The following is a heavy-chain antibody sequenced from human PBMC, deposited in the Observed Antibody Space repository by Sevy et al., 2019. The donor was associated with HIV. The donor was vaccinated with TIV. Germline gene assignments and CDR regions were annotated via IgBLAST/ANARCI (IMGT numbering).Heavy chain of an antibody. Sequence: ASVKVSCKASGYTFTSYGISWVRQAPGQGLEWMGWISAYNGNTNYAQTLQGRVTMTTDTSTSTAYMELRSLRSDDTAVYYCAREEEGRPRMDVWGQGTTVTVSS. D-gene: IGHD6-25*01. CDR1: GYTFTSYG. CDR3: AREEEGRPRMDV. J-gene: IGHJ6*02. CDR2: ISAYNGNT. V-gene: IGHV1-18*01.